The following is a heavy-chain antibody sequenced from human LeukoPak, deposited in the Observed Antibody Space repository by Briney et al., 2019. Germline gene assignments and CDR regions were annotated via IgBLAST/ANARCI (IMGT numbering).Heavy chain of an antibody. CDR2: INQDGSEK. D-gene: IGHD2-15*01. V-gene: IGHV3-7*01. Sequence: GGSLRLSCAASGFSFSSFWMSWVRQAPGKGLEWVANINQDGSEKNYVDSVRGRFTISRDGAKNLLYLQMNSLRAEDAAVYYCAREQCSGNSCYYYWGQGTLVTVSS. CDR1: GFSFSSFW. J-gene: IGHJ4*02. CDR3: AREQCSGNSCYYY.